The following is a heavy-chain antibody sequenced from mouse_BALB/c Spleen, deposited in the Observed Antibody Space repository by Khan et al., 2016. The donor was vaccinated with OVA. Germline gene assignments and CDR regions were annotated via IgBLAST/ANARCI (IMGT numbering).Heavy chain of an antibody. CDR3: ARSPYGNFAY. Sequence: DVKLVESGGGLVKPGGSLKLSCAASGFTFSTYAMSWVRQTPEKRLEWVATISSDGDYTYFPDNVTGRFTLSRDNAKNTLCLQMTSLRSADTAMYYCARSPYGNFAYWGQGTLVTVSA. J-gene: IGHJ3*01. CDR1: GFTFSTYA. V-gene: IGHV5-9-3*01. D-gene: IGHD2-1*01. CDR2: ISSDGDYT.